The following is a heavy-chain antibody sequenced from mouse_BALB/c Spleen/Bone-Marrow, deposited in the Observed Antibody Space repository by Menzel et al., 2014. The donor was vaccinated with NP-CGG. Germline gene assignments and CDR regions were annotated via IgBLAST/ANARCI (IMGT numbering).Heavy chain of an antibody. D-gene: IGHD4-1*01. CDR3: ARWEYYAMDY. J-gene: IGHJ4*01. CDR2: IDPANGNT. CDR1: GFNIXDTY. V-gene: IGHV14-3*02. Sequence: EVQGVESGAELVKPGASVKSSCTASGFNIXDTYMHWVKQRPEQGLEWIGRIDPANGNTKYDPKFQGKATITADTSSNTAYLQLSSLTSEDTAVYYCARWEYYAMDYWGQGTSVTVSS.